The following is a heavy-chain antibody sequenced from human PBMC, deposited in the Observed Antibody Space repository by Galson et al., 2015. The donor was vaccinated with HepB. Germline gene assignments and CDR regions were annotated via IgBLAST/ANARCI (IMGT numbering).Heavy chain of an antibody. Sequence: SVKVSCKASGYTFTRFAVNWVRQAPGQGLEWLGWIHTKTGTLTYAPGLTGRFDFYLDTSVSTAYLQISSLEAEATSVYYCARDGCADGDYGRAYYFDPWGQGTLVTVSS. CDR3: ARDGCADGDYGRAYYFDP. CDR2: IHTKTGTL. J-gene: IGHJ5*02. CDR1: GYTFTRFA. D-gene: IGHD4-17*01. V-gene: IGHV7-4-1*02.